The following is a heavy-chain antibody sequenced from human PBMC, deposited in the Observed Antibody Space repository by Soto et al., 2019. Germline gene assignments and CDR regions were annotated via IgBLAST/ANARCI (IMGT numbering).Heavy chain of an antibody. CDR2: ITNNGGST. D-gene: IGHD7-27*01. CDR1: GFTFSSYA. CDR3: AKGGLGQVTGVDY. V-gene: IGHV3-23*01. Sequence: EVQLLESGGGLVQPGGSLRLSCAASGFTFSSYAMTWVRQAPGEGLEWVSSITNNGGSTYYADSVKGRFTISRDNSKNTLYLQINSLMVEDTAIYYCAKGGLGQVTGVDYWGQGTLVTVSS. J-gene: IGHJ4*02.